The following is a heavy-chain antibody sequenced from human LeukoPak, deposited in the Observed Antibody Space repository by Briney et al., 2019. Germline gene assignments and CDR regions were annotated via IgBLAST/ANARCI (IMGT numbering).Heavy chain of an antibody. CDR3: AKDTDWSYFDY. D-gene: IGHD1-1*01. CDR1: GFTFSSYA. Sequence: GGSLRPSCAASGFTFSSYAMSWVRQAPGKGLEWVSAISGSGGNTYYADSVKGRFTISRDNSKNTLYLQMNSLGAEDTAVYYCAKDTDWSYFDYWGQGTLVTVSS. V-gene: IGHV3-23*01. CDR2: ISGSGGNT. J-gene: IGHJ4*02.